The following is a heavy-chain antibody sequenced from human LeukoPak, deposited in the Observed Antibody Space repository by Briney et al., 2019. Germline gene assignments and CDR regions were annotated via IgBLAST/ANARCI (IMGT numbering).Heavy chain of an antibody. V-gene: IGHV4-39*07. CDR2: IYYSGST. Sequence: SQTLSLTCTVSGGSISSSSYYWGWIRQPPGKGLEWIGSIYYSGSTYYNPSLKSRVTISVDTSKNQFSLKLSSVTAADTAVYYCAGGYSIDYWGQGTLVTVSS. D-gene: IGHD1-26*01. CDR3: AGGYSIDY. CDR1: GGSISSSSYY. J-gene: IGHJ4*02.